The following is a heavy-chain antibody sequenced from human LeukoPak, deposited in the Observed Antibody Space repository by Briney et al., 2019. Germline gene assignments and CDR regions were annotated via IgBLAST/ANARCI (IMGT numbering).Heavy chain of an antibody. D-gene: IGHD3-16*01. Sequence: GGSLRLSCAVSGFTVSSNYMNWVRQAPGKGLEWVSVIYSNGRPYYADSVKGRFTISRDNSKNTLYLQMNSLRAEDTAVYYCAKDDDWGRYKHWGQGTLVTVSS. J-gene: IGHJ1*01. CDR3: AKDDDWGRYKH. CDR2: IYSNGRP. CDR1: GFTVSSNY. V-gene: IGHV3-66*01.